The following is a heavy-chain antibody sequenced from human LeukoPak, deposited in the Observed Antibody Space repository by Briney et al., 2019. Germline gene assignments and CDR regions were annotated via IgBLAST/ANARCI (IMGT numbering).Heavy chain of an antibody. CDR2: ISTSGDYK. CDR1: GFIFSTYS. CDR3: ARVSSEYSYGHPYYFDY. Sequence: GGSLRLSCVASGFIFSTYSMNWVRQAPGKGLEWVSSISTSGDYKYYADSVKGRFTISRDNAKNSLYLQMNSLRAEDTAVYYCARVSSEYSYGHPYYFDYWGQGTLVTVSS. V-gene: IGHV3-21*01. J-gene: IGHJ4*02. D-gene: IGHD5-18*01.